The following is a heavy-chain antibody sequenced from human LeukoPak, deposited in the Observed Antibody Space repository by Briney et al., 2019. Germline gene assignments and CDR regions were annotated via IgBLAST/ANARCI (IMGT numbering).Heavy chain of an antibody. CDR1: GGSISRTSQY. CDR2: MYYSGAT. D-gene: IGHD3/OR15-3a*01. CDR3: VRLGRMGNVVY. J-gene: IGHJ4*02. V-gene: IGHV4-39*01. Sequence: SETLSLTCTVSGGSISRTSQYRGWIRQPPENGLEWIGSMYYSGATYYNPSLKSRVTISLDTSKNQFSLTLTSVTAADTAVYYCVRLGRMGNVVYWGQGTLVPVSS.